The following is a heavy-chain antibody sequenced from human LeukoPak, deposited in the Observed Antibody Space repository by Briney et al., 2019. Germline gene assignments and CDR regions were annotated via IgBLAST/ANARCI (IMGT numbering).Heavy chain of an antibody. CDR3: ATRTHGGSGGADGFDI. Sequence: SETLSLTCTVSGGSISSSRYYWAWIRQPPGKGLECPGLEWIGNIFYTGSTYYNPSLKSRVTISVDTSDNHLSLRLSSLTVADTAIYYCATRTHGGSGGADGFDIWGQGTMVTVSS. CDR2: IFYTGST. J-gene: IGHJ3*02. V-gene: IGHV4-39*02. D-gene: IGHD1-26*01. CDR1: GGSISSSRYY.